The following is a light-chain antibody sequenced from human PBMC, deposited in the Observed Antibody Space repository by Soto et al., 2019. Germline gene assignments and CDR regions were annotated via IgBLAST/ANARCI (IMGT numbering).Light chain of an antibody. CDR2: DVH. J-gene: IGLJ2*01. CDR3: SSYTSSTNVV. CDR1: SSDIGAYGY. V-gene: IGLV2-14*03. Sequence: QSALTQSASVSGSPGQSITISCTGTSSDIGAYGYVSWYQQHPGKAPKLMIYDVHNRPSGVSNRFSGSKSGNTASLTISGLQAEDEADYYCSSYTSSTNVVFGGGTKLTVL.